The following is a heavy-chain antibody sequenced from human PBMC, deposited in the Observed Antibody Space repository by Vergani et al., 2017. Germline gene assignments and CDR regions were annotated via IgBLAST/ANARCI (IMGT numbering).Heavy chain of an antibody. V-gene: IGHV3-30*18. J-gene: IGHJ3*02. D-gene: IGHD6-25*01. Sequence: QVQLVESGGGVVQPGRSLRLSCAASGFTFSSYGMHWVRPAPGKGLEWVAVISYDGSNKYYADSVKGRFTISRDNSKNTLYLQMNSLRAEDTAVYYCAKALFNMASGDAFDIWGQGTMVTVSS. CDR2: ISYDGSNK. CDR3: AKALFNMASGDAFDI. CDR1: GFTFSSYG.